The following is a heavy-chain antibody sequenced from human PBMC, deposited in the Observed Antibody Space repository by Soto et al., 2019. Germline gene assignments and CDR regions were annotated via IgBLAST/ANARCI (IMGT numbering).Heavy chain of an antibody. Sequence: QVQLQQWGAGLLKPSETLSLNCGVNGGSLSGYYWSWIRQPPGKGLEWIGEIKDGGYTNYSPSLKSRATISSDRSNNQFSLRLNSVTAADTGVYYCARGQEGVVATHWDQGALVTVS. CDR1: GGSLSGYY. V-gene: IGHV4-34*01. J-gene: IGHJ4*02. CDR2: IKDGGYT. CDR3: ARGQEGVVATH. D-gene: IGHD5-12*01.